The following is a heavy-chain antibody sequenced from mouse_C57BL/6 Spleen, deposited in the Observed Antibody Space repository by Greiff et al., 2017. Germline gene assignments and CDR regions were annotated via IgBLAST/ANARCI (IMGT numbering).Heavy chain of an antibody. Sequence: EVQLQQSGPELVKPGASVKISCKASGYTFTDYYMNWVKQSHGKSLEWIGDINPNNGGTSYNQKFKGKATLTVDKSSSTAYMELRSLTSADSAVYYCARRGDRIYYDYDGAMDYWGQGTSVTVSS. CDR3: ARRGDRIYYDYDGAMDY. V-gene: IGHV1-26*01. D-gene: IGHD2-4*01. CDR1: GYTFTDYY. J-gene: IGHJ4*01. CDR2: INPNNGGT.